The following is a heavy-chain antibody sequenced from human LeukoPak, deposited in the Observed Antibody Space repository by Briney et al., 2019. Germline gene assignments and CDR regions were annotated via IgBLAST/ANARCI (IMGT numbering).Heavy chain of an antibody. Sequence: SETLSLTCTVSGGSISSYYWSWIRQPPGKGLEWIGYIYYSESTNYDPSLKSRVTISVDTSKNQFSLKLNPVTAADTAVYYCARTGKTLLNYDFDYWGQGTLVTVSS. V-gene: IGHV4-59*12. D-gene: IGHD1-7*01. CDR3: ARTGKTLLNYDFDY. J-gene: IGHJ4*02. CDR2: IYYSEST. CDR1: GGSISSYY.